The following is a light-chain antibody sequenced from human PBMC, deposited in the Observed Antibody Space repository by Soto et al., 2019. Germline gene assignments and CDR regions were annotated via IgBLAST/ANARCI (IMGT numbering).Light chain of an antibody. Sequence: EIVLTQSPATLSLSPGEGATLSCRASQSIRTYLGWYQQTPGQAPRLLIYDASNRATGIPARFSGSGSGTDFTLTISSLEPEDFAVYYCQQRIDWPLTFGGGTKVEIK. CDR2: DAS. CDR3: QQRIDWPLT. J-gene: IGKJ4*01. V-gene: IGKV3-11*01. CDR1: QSIRTY.